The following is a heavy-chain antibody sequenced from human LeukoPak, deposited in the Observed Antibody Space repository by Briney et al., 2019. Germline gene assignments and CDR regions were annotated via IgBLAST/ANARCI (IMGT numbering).Heavy chain of an antibody. Sequence: ASVKVSWKAPGDTVINYGIGWVRQAPGQGLEWMGWMSPYNGDTKYAEKFKGRVTMTRDTSTNTAYMELRSLRADDTAVYYCAREPSGYYDSGVYPWGQGTLVTVSP. J-gene: IGHJ5*02. CDR2: MSPYNGDT. D-gene: IGHD3-22*01. CDR1: GDTVINYG. CDR3: AREPSGYYDSGVYP. V-gene: IGHV1-18*01.